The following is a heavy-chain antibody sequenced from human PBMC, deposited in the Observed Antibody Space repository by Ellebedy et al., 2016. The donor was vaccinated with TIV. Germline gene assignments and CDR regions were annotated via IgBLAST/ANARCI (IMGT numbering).Heavy chain of an antibody. CDR3: ARGVLSGY. Sequence: PGGSLRLSCAASGFTVSNNYISWVRQAPGKGLEWVVVIYSGGSTYYSDSVKGRFTISRDNSKNTVYLQMNSLSAEDTAVYYCARGVLSGYWGQGTLVTVSS. CDR2: IYSGGST. D-gene: IGHD2/OR15-2a*01. V-gene: IGHV3-53*01. CDR1: GFTVSNNY. J-gene: IGHJ4*02.